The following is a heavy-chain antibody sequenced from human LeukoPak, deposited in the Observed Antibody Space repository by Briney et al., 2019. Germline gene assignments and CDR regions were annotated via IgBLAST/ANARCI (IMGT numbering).Heavy chain of an antibody. V-gene: IGHV4-30-4*07. CDR2: IHDSGST. J-gene: IGHJ4*02. D-gene: IGHD1-1*01. CDR1: GDSISRGGYS. Sequence: SETLSLTCVVSGDSISRGGYSWSWIRQTPGKGLEWIAYIHDSGSTYNNPSLKSRLSISIDTSKNQFSLKLNSVSAADTAVYYCARDKRQASGRGLDYWGQGTLVTVSS. CDR3: ARDKRQASGRGLDY.